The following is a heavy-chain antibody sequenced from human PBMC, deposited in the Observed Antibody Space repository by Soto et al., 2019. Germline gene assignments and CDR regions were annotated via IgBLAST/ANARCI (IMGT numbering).Heavy chain of an antibody. D-gene: IGHD3-22*01. CDR3: ARDQYYYDSSGYYRPPGYYYYGMAV. Sequence: SQTLSLTCAISGDSVSSNSAAWNWIRQSPSRGLEWLGKTYYRSKWYNEYAVSVKSRITINPDTSKNQFSLQLNSVTPEDTAVYYCARDQYYYDSSGYYRPPGYYYYGMAVWGQGTTVTVSS. J-gene: IGHJ6*02. V-gene: IGHV6-1*01. CDR1: GDSVSSNSAA. CDR2: TYYRSKWYN.